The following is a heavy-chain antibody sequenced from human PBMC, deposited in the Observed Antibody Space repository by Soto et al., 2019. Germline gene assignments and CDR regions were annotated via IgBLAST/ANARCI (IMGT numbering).Heavy chain of an antibody. CDR3: ARVVGALGHWFDP. CDR1: GYTFTSYG. J-gene: IGHJ5*02. D-gene: IGHD1-26*01. Sequence: QVQLVQSGGEVKKPGASVKVSCKASGYTFTSYGISWVRQAPGQGLEWMGRISAYNGNTNYAQKLQGRVTMTTDTSPSTADMELRSLRSDDTAVYYWARVVGALGHWFDPWGQGTLVTVSS. V-gene: IGHV1-18*01. CDR2: ISAYNGNT.